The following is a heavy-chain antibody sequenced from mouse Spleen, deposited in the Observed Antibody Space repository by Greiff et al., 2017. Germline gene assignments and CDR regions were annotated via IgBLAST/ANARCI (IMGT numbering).Heavy chain of an antibody. Sequence: EVMLVESGGGLVKPGGSLKLSCAASGFTFSSYAMSWVRQTPEKRLEWVATISSGGSYTYYPDSVKGRFTISRDNAKNALYLQMSSLRSEDTAMYYCARPLIYPFAYWGQGTLVTVSA. V-gene: IGHV5-9-1*01. CDR2: ISSGGSYT. J-gene: IGHJ3*01. CDR3: ARPLIYPFAY. D-gene: IGHD2-1*01. CDR1: GFTFSSYA.